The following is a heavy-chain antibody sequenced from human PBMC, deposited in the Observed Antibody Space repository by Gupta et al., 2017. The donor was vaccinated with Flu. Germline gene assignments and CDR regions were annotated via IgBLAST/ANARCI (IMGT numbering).Heavy chain of an antibody. V-gene: IGHV3-23*01. CDR1: GFTFKTHA. D-gene: IGHD3-3*01. CDR2: ISDTGASA. J-gene: IGHJ4*02. CDR3: VTVFGANDFWKGYSYYFES. Sequence: EVQLLESGGDMVQPGGSLRLSCAASGFTFKTHALSWVRQAPGKAPDCVAAISDTGASAYYADSVKGRFTIARDNSKNILYLQLTSLRADDTATYYCVTVFGANDFWKGYSYYFESWGQGTVVTVSS.